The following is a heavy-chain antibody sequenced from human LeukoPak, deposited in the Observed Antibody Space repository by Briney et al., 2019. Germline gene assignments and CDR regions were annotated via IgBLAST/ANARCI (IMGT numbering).Heavy chain of an antibody. D-gene: IGHD2-21*01. J-gene: IGHJ5*02. CDR2: IKSKTDGATT. Sequence: AGGSLRLSCAASGFTFSNAWMSWVRQAPGKGLEWVGRIKSKTDGATTDYAAPVKGRFTISRDDTNNTLYLQMTSLKTEDTAVYYCTTDCGRLLAWGQGTLVTVSS. CDR3: TTDCGRLLA. CDR1: GFTFSNAW. V-gene: IGHV3-15*01.